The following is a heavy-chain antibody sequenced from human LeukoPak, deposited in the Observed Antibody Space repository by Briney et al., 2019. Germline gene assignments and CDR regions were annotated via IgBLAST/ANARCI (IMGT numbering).Heavy chain of an antibody. Sequence: SVKVSCKASGGTFSSYAISWVRQAPGQGLEWMGGIIPIFGTANYAQKFQGRVTITADESTSTAYMELSSLRSEDTAVYYCASTNDYGDYPNPFDYWGQGTLVTVSS. CDR3: ASTNDYGDYPNPFDY. V-gene: IGHV1-69*01. CDR2: IIPIFGTA. D-gene: IGHD4-17*01. CDR1: GGTFSSYA. J-gene: IGHJ4*02.